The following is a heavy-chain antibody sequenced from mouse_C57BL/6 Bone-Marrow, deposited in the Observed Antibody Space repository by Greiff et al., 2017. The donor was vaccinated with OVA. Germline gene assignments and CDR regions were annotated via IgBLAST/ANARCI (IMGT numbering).Heavy chain of an antibody. Sequence: EESGPGLVKPSQSLSLTCSVTGYSITSGYYWNWIRQFPGNKLEWMGYISYDGSNNYNPSLKNRISITRDTSKNQFFLKLNSVTTEDTATYYCARETYYGPFAYWGQGTLVTVSA. CDR1: GYSITSGYY. V-gene: IGHV3-6*01. J-gene: IGHJ3*01. CDR3: ARETYYGPFAY. CDR2: ISYDGSN. D-gene: IGHD2-10*01.